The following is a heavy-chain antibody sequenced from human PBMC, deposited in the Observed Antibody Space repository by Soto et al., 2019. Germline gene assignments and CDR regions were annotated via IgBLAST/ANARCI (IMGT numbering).Heavy chain of an antibody. CDR2: ISSSSSTI. Sequence: RRLSCAASGFTFSSYSMNWVRQAPGKGLEWVSYISSSSSTIYYADSVKGRFTISRDNAKNSLYLQMNSLRDEDTAVYYCARYSGYDYYYGMDVWGQGTTVTVSS. V-gene: IGHV3-48*02. CDR1: GFTFSSYS. CDR3: ARYSGYDYYYGMDV. J-gene: IGHJ6*02. D-gene: IGHD5-12*01.